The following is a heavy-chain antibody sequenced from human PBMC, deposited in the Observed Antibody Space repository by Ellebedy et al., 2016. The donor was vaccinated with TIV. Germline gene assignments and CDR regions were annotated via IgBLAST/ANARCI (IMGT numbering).Heavy chain of an antibody. Sequence: MPSETLSLTCTVSGGPISSNYWDWIRQPPGKGLEWIGYIYNSVITNYNPSLKSRVTMSVDTSKRQLSLKLRSVTAADTAVYYCARRYSGSSYHYFDYWGQGTLVIVSS. V-gene: IGHV4-59*08. CDR1: GGPISSNY. J-gene: IGHJ4*02. CDR3: ARRYSGSSYHYFDY. CDR2: IYNSVIT. D-gene: IGHD1-26*01.